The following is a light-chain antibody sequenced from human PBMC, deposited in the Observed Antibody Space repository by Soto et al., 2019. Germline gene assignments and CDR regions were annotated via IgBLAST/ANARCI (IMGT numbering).Light chain of an antibody. CDR1: QSLLHSNGYNY. V-gene: IGKV2-28*01. Sequence: DIVMTQSPLSLPVTTGEPASISCRSSQSLLHSNGYNYLDWYLQKPGQSPQLLIYLGSNRASGVPDRFSGSGSGTDFTLKISRVEAEDVGVYYCMQALQTPTFGQGTKVESK. CDR3: MQALQTPT. CDR2: LGS. J-gene: IGKJ1*01.